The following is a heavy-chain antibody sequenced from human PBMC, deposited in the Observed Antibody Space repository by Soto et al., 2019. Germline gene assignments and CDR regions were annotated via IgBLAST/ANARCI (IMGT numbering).Heavy chain of an antibody. CDR2: ISGSGGST. D-gene: IGHD6-13*01. CDR1: GFTFSSYA. CDR3: AKDTSIAGGFDY. J-gene: IGHJ4*02. V-gene: IGHV3-23*01. Sequence: EVQLLESGGGLVQPGGSLGLSCAASGFTFSSYAMSWVRQAPGKGLEWVSAISGSGGSTYYADSVKGRFTISRDISKNTLYLQMNSLRAEDTAVYYCAKDTSIAGGFDYWGQGTLVTVSS.